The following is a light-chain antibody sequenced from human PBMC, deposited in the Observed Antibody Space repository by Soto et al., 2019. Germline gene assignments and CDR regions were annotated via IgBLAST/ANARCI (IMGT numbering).Light chain of an antibody. CDR1: HSVTSTH. CDR3: QQFDGSLWT. J-gene: IGKJ1*01. CDR2: DAS. Sequence: EIVLTQSPGTLSFSPGERATLSCRASHSVTSTHLAWYQQKPGQAPRLLIYDASTRATGIPDRFSGSGSGTDFTLTISRLEPEDFAVYCCQQFDGSLWTFGPGTKVDIK. V-gene: IGKV3-20*01.